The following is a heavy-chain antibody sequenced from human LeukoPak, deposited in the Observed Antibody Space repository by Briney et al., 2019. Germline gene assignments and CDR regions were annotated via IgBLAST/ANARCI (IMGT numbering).Heavy chain of an antibody. D-gene: IGHD6-13*01. CDR2: ISGSGGNT. J-gene: IGHJ4*02. CDR1: GFTFSSYA. V-gene: IGHV3-23*01. CDR3: AKHGGIAADGTSVYFNH. Sequence: PGGSLRLSCADSGFTFSSYAVSWVRQAPGKGLQWVSGISGSGGNTYYADSVKGRFTISRDNSKNTMYLQMNSLRAEDTAVYYCAKHGGIAADGTSVYFNHWGQGTLVTVSS.